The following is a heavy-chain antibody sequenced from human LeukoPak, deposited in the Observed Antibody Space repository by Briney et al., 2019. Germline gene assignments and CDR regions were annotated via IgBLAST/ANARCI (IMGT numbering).Heavy chain of an antibody. Sequence: SETLSLTCAVYGGSSSGYYWSWIRQPPGKGLEWIGEINHSGSTNYNPSLKSRVTISVDTSKNQFSLKLSSVTAAGTAVYYCARGPPSRYSYGLSRARYDYWGQGTLVTVSS. D-gene: IGHD5-18*01. J-gene: IGHJ4*02. CDR1: GGSSSGYY. CDR3: ARGPPSRYSYGLSRARYDY. CDR2: INHSGST. V-gene: IGHV4-34*01.